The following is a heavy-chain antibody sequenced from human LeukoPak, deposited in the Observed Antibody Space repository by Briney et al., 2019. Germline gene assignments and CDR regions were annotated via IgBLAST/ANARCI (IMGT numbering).Heavy chain of an antibody. J-gene: IGHJ6*02. D-gene: IGHD2-2*01. V-gene: IGHV1-69*13. CDR1: GYSFTTYY. Sequence: SVKVSCKASGYSFTTYYMQWVRQAPGQGLEWMGGIIPIFGTANYAQKFQGRVTITADESTSTAYMELSSLRSEDTAVYYCARADCSSTSCYVDYYYYGMDVWGQGTTVTVFS. CDR3: ARADCSSTSCYVDYYYYGMDV. CDR2: IIPIFGTA.